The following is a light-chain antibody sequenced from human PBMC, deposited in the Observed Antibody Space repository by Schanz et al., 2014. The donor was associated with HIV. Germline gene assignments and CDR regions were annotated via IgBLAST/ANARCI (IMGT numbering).Light chain of an antibody. CDR3: GTWDSSLSAYV. J-gene: IGLJ1*01. CDR1: SSNIGNNY. Sequence: QSVLTQPPLVSAAPGQKVTISCSGSSSNIGNNYVSWYQQLPGTAPEFLTYDTDKRPSVIPDRFSGSKSGTSSTLGITGLPTGDEDDYYCGTWDSSLSAYVFGTGTKLTVL. V-gene: IGLV1-51*01. CDR2: DTD.